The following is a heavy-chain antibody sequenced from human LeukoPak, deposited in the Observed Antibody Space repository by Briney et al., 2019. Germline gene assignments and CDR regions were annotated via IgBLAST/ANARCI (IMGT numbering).Heavy chain of an antibody. J-gene: IGHJ3*02. CDR1: GFTFSSYW. Sequence: GGSLRLSCAASGFTFSSYWMHWVRQAPGKGLVWVSSINSDGSTTSYADSVKGRFTISRDNAKNTLYLQMNSLRAEDTAVYYCAREATVTPFDAFDIWGQGTMVTVSS. CDR3: AREATVTPFDAFDI. CDR2: INSDGSTT. D-gene: IGHD4-17*01. V-gene: IGHV3-74*01.